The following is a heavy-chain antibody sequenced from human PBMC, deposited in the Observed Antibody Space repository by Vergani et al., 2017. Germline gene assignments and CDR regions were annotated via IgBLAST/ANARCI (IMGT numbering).Heavy chain of an antibody. CDR1: GGSISSDNW. V-gene: IGHV4-4*02. CDR2: IHRSRST. CDR3: ARHDSGHYDSSDCGLDV. Sequence: QVQLQQWGPGLVTPSGTLSLTCAVYGGSISSDNWWNWVRQAPGKGLQWIREIHRSRSTNYNPSLRRRVSISVDTSKNQFSLKLSSVTAADSAVYYGARHDSGHYDSSDCGLDVWGQGTTVTVSS. J-gene: IGHJ6*02. D-gene: IGHD3-16*01.